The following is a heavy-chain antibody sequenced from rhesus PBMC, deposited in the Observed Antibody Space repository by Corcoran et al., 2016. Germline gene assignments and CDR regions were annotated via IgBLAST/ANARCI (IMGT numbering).Heavy chain of an antibody. Sequence: QVQLQESGPGLVKPSETLSLTCAVSGGSISGGYYWGWIRQLPGQGLEWLWNSYGNSASTYYNPSLKSRVTLSKDTSKNQFSLKLSSVTAADTAVYYCARVGSGYEFDYWGQGVLVTVSS. CDR1: GGSISGGYY. D-gene: IGHD2-21*01. J-gene: IGHJ4*01. CDR2: SYGNSAST. V-gene: IGHV4S7*01. CDR3: ARVGSGYEFDY.